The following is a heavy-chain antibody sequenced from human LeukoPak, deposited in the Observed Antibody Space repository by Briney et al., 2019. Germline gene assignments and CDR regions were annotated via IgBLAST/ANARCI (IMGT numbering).Heavy chain of an antibody. CDR3: ARNPDWASFDS. D-gene: IGHD3-9*01. Sequence: GGSLRLSCAASGFTFTNYCMNWVRQAPGRGLEWVSYISSTTSNIYFADSGKGRFNISRDNAGNSLYLQMNRLRAEDTAVYFCARNPDWASFDSWGQGDLVTVSS. J-gene: IGHJ4*02. CDR2: ISSTTSNI. V-gene: IGHV3-48*01. CDR1: GFTFTNYC.